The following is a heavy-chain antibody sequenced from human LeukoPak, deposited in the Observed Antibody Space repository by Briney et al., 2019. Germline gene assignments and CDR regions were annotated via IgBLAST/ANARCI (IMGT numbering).Heavy chain of an antibody. J-gene: IGHJ4*02. CDR3: AREITIFGVVTPPDY. D-gene: IGHD3-3*01. CDR2: ISSSSSTI. Sequence: GGSLRLSCAASGFTFSSYSMNWVRQAPGKGLEWVSYISSSSSTIYYADSVKGRFTISRDNAKNSLYLQMNSLRAEDTAVYYCAREITIFGVVTPPDYWGQGTLVTVSS. V-gene: IGHV3-48*01. CDR1: GFTFSSYS.